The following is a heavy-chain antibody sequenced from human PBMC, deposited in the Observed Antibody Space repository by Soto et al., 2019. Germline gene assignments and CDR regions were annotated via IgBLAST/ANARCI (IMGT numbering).Heavy chain of an antibody. V-gene: IGHV3-23*01. CDR2: ISGSGGNT. CDR3: AEDPSKDYYYYYYMDV. Sequence: PGGSLRLSCAASGFTCSSYAMSWVRQAPGKGLERVSAISGSGGNTYYADSVKGRFTISRDNSKNTLYLQMNSLRAEDTAVYYCAEDPSKDYYYYYYMDVWGKGTTVTVSS. J-gene: IGHJ6*03. CDR1: GFTCSSYA.